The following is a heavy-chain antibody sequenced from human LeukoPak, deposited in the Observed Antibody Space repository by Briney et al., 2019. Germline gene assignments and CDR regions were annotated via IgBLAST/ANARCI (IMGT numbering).Heavy chain of an antibody. CDR1: GFTFSRYE. V-gene: IGHV3-48*03. CDR2: ISSSGSKI. J-gene: IGHJ4*02. Sequence: GGSLRLSCAASGFTFSRYEMTWVRQAPGKGLEGVSYISSSGSKILYADSVKGRFTISRGNAKNSLYLQMNSLRADDTAVYYCARAAGRWWTSYWGQGTLVTVSS. CDR3: ARAAGRWWTSY. D-gene: IGHD2-15*01.